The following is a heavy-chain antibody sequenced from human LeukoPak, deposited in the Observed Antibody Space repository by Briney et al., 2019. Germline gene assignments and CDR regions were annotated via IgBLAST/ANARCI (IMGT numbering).Heavy chain of an antibody. Sequence: GRSLRLSCAASGFTFDDYAMHWVRQAPGKGLEWVSGISWNSGSIGCADSVKGRFTISRDNAKNSLYLQMNSLRAEDTALYYCAKDKSYGGNSNGMDVWGQGTTVTVSS. V-gene: IGHV3-9*01. J-gene: IGHJ6*02. CDR1: GFTFDDYA. CDR3: AKDKSYGGNSNGMDV. D-gene: IGHD4-23*01. CDR2: ISWNSGSI.